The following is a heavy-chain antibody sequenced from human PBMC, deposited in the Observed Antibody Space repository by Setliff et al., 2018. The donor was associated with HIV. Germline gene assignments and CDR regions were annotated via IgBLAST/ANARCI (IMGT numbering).Heavy chain of an antibody. V-gene: IGHV3-33*08. Sequence: PGGSLRLSCAASGFTFSSYGMHWVRQAPGKGLGWVAVIWFDGSNKYYADSVKGRFIISRDNSQNTLYLQMNSLRAEDTAVYYCARSRAAGFDYWGHRTLITVSS. J-gene: IGHJ4*01. CDR3: ARSRAAGFDY. D-gene: IGHD6-13*01. CDR1: GFTFSSYG. CDR2: IWFDGSNK.